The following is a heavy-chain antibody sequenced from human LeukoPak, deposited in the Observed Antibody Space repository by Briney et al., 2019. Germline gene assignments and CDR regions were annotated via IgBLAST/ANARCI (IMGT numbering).Heavy chain of an antibody. CDR2: LHPSGST. D-gene: IGHD3-3*01. CDR3: ATMCGDSSVFVL. V-gene: IGHV4-4*07. J-gene: IGHJ4*02. CDR1: GGSISLYY. Sequence: SETLSLTCTVSGGSISLYYWNWIRQPAGKGLEWIGLLHPSGSTTYNPSLESRVTMSLDTSNNQFSLNLTSVTAADTAVYYCATMCGDSSVFVLWGQEILVTVSS.